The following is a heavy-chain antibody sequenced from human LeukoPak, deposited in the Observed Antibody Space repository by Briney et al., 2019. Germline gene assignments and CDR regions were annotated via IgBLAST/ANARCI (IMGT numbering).Heavy chain of an antibody. V-gene: IGHV3-48*01. CDR1: GFTFSSYS. Sequence: GGSLRLSCAASGFTFSSYSMNWVRQAPGKGLEWVSHISASSGTIYCADSVKGRFTISRDNAKNSLYLQMNSLRAEDTAVYYCARGWNDDYWGQGTLVTVSS. CDR3: ARGWNDDY. D-gene: IGHD1-1*01. CDR2: ISASSGTI. J-gene: IGHJ4*02.